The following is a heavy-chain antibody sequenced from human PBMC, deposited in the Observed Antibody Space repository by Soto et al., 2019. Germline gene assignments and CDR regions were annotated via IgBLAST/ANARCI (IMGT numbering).Heavy chain of an antibody. CDR2: IYYSGST. J-gene: IGHJ6*03. V-gene: IGHV4-59*08. CDR3: ATTVFLTKRYYYYYMVF. Sequence: SETLSLTCTVSGGSISSYYWSWIRQPPGKGLEWIGYIYYSGSTNYNPSLKSRVTISVDTSKNQFSLKLSSVTAADTAVYYCATTVFLTKRYYYYYMVFWGTGTTVTVFS. CDR1: GGSISSYY. D-gene: IGHD4-17*01.